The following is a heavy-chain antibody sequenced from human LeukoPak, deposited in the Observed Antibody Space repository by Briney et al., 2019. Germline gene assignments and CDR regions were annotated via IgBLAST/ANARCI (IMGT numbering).Heavy chain of an antibody. J-gene: IGHJ4*02. V-gene: IGHV4-39*01. CDR2: IYYSGST. D-gene: IGHD5-24*01. Sequence: SETLSLTCTVSGGSISSGNYYWGWIRQPPGKGLEWIGNIYYSGSTYCNPSLKSRVTISVDTSKNQFSLKLSSGTAADTAVYFCACCPRMATSHFDYWGQGTLVTVSS. CDR1: GGSISSGNYY. CDR3: ACCPRMATSHFDY.